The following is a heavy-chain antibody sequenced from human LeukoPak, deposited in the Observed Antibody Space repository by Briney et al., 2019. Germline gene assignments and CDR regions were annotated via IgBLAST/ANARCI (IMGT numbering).Heavy chain of an antibody. D-gene: IGHD2-21*02. V-gene: IGHV3-7*01. CDR2: IKQDGSEK. CDR3: ARAFCGGDCYRYDAFDI. CDR1: GFTFSSYW. Sequence: GGSLRLSCAASGFTFSSYWMSWVRQAPGKGLEWVANIKQDGSEKYYVDSVKGRFTISRDNAKNSLYLQMNSPRAEDTAVYYCARAFCGGDCYRYDAFDIWGQGTMVTVSS. J-gene: IGHJ3*02.